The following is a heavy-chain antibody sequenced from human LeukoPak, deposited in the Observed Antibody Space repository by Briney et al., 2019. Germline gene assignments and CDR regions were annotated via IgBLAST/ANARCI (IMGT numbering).Heavy chain of an antibody. Sequence: GGSLRLSRAASGFTFSSYGMHWVRQAPGKGLEWVAVISYDGSNKYYADSVKGRFTISRDNSKNTLYLQMNSLRAEDTAVYYCARNLGYCSGGSCQKRGMDVWGQGTTVTVSS. CDR3: ARNLGYCSGGSCQKRGMDV. J-gene: IGHJ6*02. CDR1: GFTFSSYG. V-gene: IGHV3-30-3*01. CDR2: ISYDGSNK. D-gene: IGHD2-15*01.